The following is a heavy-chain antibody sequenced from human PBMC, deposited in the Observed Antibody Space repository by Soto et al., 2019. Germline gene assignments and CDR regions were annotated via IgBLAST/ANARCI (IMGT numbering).Heavy chain of an antibody. CDR1: GGSFSGYY. CDR2: INHSGST. D-gene: IGHD3-22*01. Sequence: PSETLSLTCAVYGGSFSGYYWSWIRQPPGKGLDWIGEINHSGSTHYNASLTSRVTISVDTSKNQFSLKLSSVTAADTAVYYCARGHEASSGYTYQVFGMDVWGQGTTVTVSS. V-gene: IGHV4-34*01. CDR3: ARGHEASSGYTYQVFGMDV. J-gene: IGHJ6*02.